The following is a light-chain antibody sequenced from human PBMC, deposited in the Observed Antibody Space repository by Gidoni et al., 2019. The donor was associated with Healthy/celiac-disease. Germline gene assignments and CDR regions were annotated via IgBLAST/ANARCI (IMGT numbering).Light chain of an antibody. CDR1: QSISSY. CDR2: AAS. Sequence: IQMTPSPSSLSASVGDRVTITCRASQSISSYLNWYQQKPGKAPKLLSYAASSLQSGVPSRFSGSGSGTDFTRTISSLQPEDFATYYCQQSYSTPRTFXQXAKVEIK. CDR3: QQSYSTPRT. V-gene: IGKV1-39*01. J-gene: IGKJ1*01.